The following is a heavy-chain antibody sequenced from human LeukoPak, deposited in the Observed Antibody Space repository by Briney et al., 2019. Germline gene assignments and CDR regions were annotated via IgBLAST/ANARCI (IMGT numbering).Heavy chain of an antibody. CDR2: IHYSGST. CDR1: DGSISSYY. J-gene: IGHJ4*02. Sequence: PSETLSLTCSISDGSISSYYWNWIRQSPGKGLEWIGHIHYSGSTHYNPSLQSRVSISIDTSKNHFSLKLRSVTAVDAAVYYCARWGHFETSGYFVVDYWGQGALVTVSS. V-gene: IGHV4-59*01. D-gene: IGHD5-12*01. CDR3: ARWGHFETSGYFVVDY.